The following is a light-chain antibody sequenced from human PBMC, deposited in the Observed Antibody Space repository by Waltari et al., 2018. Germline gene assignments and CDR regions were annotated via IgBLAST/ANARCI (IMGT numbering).Light chain of an antibody. J-gene: IGLJ3*02. Sequence: QSVLTQPPSASGTPGQSVTISCSGSSSNIGSDYVYWYQQLPGTAPKLLIYRDNQRPSGVPDRFSGSNSGTSASLAISGLRSEDEADYYCAAWDDSLSGWVFGGGTKLTVL. V-gene: IGLV1-47*01. CDR3: AAWDDSLSGWV. CDR2: RDN. CDR1: SSNIGSDY.